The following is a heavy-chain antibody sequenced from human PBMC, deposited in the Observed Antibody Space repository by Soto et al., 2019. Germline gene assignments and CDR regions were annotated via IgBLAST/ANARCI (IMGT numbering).Heavy chain of an antibody. Sequence: GGSLRLSCAASGFTFSSYAMSWVRQAPGKGLEWVSAISGSGGSTYYADSVKGRFTISRDNSKNTLYLQMNSLRAEDTAVYYCAKEGGGSYPEFGYYYYMDVWGKGTTVTVSS. J-gene: IGHJ6*03. CDR2: ISGSGGST. D-gene: IGHD1-26*01. V-gene: IGHV3-23*01. CDR1: GFTFSSYA. CDR3: AKEGGGSYPEFGYYYYMDV.